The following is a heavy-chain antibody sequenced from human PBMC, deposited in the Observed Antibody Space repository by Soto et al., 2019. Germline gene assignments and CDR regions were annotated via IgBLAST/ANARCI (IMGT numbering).Heavy chain of an antibody. CDR2: IFYSGST. D-gene: IGHD3-3*01. V-gene: IGHV4-31*03. J-gene: IGHJ5*02. Sequence: TLSLTCTVSGGSISSGDCYWSWIRQHPGKGLEWIGYIFYSGSTNYNPSLKSRVTMSVDTSKNQFSLRLSSVTAADTAVYYCARTLGVGRWFDHWGQGDLVTVSS. CDR3: ARTLGVGRWFDH. CDR1: GGSISSGDCY.